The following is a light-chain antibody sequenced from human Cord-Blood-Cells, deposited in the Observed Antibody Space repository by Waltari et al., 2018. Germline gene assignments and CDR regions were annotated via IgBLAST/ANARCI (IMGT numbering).Light chain of an antibody. Sequence: QSALTQPASVSGSPGQSITISCTGTSSDVGSYNLVSWYQQHPGKAPKLMIYEVSKRPSGVSNRFSGSKSGNTASLTSSGLQAEDEADYYCCSYAGSRNVFGTGTKVTVL. CDR2: EVS. CDR3: CSYAGSRNV. CDR1: SSDVGSYNL. V-gene: IGLV2-23*02. J-gene: IGLJ1*01.